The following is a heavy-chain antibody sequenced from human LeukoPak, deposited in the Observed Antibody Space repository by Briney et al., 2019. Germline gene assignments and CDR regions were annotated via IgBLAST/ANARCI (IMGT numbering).Heavy chain of an antibody. CDR2: ISYDGSNK. J-gene: IGHJ4*02. CDR1: GFTFSSYG. V-gene: IGHV3-30*18. Sequence: GGSLRLSFAASGFTFSSYGMHWVRQAPGKGLEWVAVISYDGSNKYYADSVKGRFTISRDNSKNTLYLQMNSLRAEDTAVYYCAKDHYGAHDYWGQGTLVTVSS. CDR3: AKDHYGAHDY. D-gene: IGHD4-17*01.